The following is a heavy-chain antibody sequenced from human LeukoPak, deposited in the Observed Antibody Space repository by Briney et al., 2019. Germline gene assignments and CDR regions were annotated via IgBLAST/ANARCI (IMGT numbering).Heavy chain of an antibody. V-gene: IGHV3-11*01. D-gene: IGHD1-26*01. Sequence: GGSLRLSCAAPGFTFSDYYMSWLRQAPGKGMACVSLISLFGSRIYYADSVKGRFTISRDNAKNSLYLQMNSLRAEDTAVYYCARSKVVGPTVYPFDIWGQGTMVTVSS. CDR1: GFTFSDYY. J-gene: IGHJ3*02. CDR2: ISLFGSRI. CDR3: ARSKVVGPTVYPFDI.